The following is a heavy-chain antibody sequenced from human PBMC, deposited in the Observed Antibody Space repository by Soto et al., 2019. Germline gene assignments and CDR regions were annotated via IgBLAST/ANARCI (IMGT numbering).Heavy chain of an antibody. V-gene: IGHV4-34*12. CDR2: IFHGGST. Sequence: SETLSLTCAVYGGSFSGCYWSWIRQPPGKGLEWIGEIFHGGSTNYSPSLKSRVTIPVDTSKNQVSPELSSVTAADTAVYYCARPHYDSNTFYYYFNYWGQGTLVTVSS. CDR1: GGSFSGCY. CDR3: ARPHYDSNTFYYYFNY. J-gene: IGHJ4*02. D-gene: IGHD3-22*01.